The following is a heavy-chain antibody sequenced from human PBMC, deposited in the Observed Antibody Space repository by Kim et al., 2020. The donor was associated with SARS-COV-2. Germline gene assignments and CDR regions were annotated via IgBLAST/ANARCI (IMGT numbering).Heavy chain of an antibody. CDR3: ARWGARDIVVVVAANYYG. CDR2: INHSGST. J-gene: IGHJ6*01. CDR1: GGSFSGYY. Sequence: SETLSLTCAVYGGSFSGYYWSWIRQPPGKGLEWIGEINHSGSTNYNPSLKSRVTISVDTSKNQFSLKLSSVTAADPAVYYCARWGARDIVVVVAANYYG. D-gene: IGHD2-15*01. V-gene: IGHV4-34*01.